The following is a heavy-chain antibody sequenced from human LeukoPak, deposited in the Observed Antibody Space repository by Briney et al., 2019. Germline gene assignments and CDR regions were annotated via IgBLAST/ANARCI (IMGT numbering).Heavy chain of an antibody. CDR2: ISSNGGST. Sequence: RGGSQSLFCAASGFNLSSYAMHWVRQAPEKGLEYVSAISSNGGSTYYADSVKGIFTISRDNSKNTLYLQMSSLRAEDTAVYYCVKNAYCCGGSCYLGYWGQGTLVTVSS. CDR1: GFNLSSYA. D-gene: IGHD2-15*01. V-gene: IGHV3-64D*06. CDR3: VKNAYCCGGSCYLGY. J-gene: IGHJ4*02.